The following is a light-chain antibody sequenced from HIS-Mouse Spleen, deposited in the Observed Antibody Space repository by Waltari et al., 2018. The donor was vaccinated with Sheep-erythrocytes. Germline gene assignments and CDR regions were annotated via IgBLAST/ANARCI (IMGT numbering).Light chain of an antibody. V-gene: IGLV6-57*04. CDR3: QSYDSSNQV. CDR2: EDN. Sequence: NFMLTQPHSVSESPGKTVTISCTRSSGSFARNYVQWYQQRPGSAPTILIYEDNQSPPGVHDRLSGSSDSSSNSDSLTISGLKTEDEADYYCQSYDSSNQVFGGGTKLTVL. CDR1: SGSFARNY. J-gene: IGLJ3*02.